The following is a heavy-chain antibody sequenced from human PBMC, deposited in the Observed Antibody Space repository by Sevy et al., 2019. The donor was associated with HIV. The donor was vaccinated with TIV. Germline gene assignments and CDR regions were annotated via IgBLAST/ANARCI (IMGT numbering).Heavy chain of an antibody. CDR2: ISGGGAAT. D-gene: IGHD6-19*01. CDR3: ARYGRIPVAGHTWFDP. Sequence: GGSLRLSCSASGFTFIAFGMTWVRQAPGKGLEWVSGISGGGAATAYADSVKGRFTIYRDNSKNTLYLQMNSLTAADTAVYYCARYGRIPVAGHTWFDPWGLGTLVTVSS. J-gene: IGHJ5*02. V-gene: IGHV3-23*01. CDR1: GFTFIAFG.